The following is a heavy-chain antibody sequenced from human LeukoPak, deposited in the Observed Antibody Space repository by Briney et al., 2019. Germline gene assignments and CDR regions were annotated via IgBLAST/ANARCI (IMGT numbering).Heavy chain of an antibody. CDR3: AREVAVAAHFDY. Sequence: GGSLRLSCAASGFTFSSYAMSWVRQAPGKGLEWVSAISGSGGSTYYADSVKGRFTISRDNAKNSLYLQMNSLRAEDTAVYYCAREVAVAAHFDYWGQGTLVTVSS. CDR2: ISGSGGST. D-gene: IGHD6-19*01. V-gene: IGHV3-23*01. J-gene: IGHJ4*02. CDR1: GFTFSSYA.